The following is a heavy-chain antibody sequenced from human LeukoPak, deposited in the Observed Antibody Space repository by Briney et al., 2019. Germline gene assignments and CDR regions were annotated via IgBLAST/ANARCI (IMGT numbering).Heavy chain of an antibody. D-gene: IGHD3-10*01. CDR1: GFTFSSYA. CDR3: ATVTMVRGVSHYYGMDV. V-gene: IGHV3-23*01. CDR2: ISGSGGST. J-gene: IGHJ6*02. Sequence: GGSLRLSCAASGFTFSSYAMSWVRQAPGKGLEWVSAISGSGGSTYYADSVKGRFTISRDNSKNTLYLQMNSLRAEDTAVYYCATVTMVRGVSHYYGMDVWGQGTTVTVFS.